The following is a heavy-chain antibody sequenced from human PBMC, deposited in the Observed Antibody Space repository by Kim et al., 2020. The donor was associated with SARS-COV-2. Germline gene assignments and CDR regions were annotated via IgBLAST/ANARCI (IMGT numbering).Heavy chain of an antibody. CDR3: ARGFSGSHYYYYGMDV. V-gene: IGHV4-34*01. CDR2: INHSGST. CDR1: GGSFSGYY. D-gene: IGHD1-26*01. J-gene: IGHJ6*02. Sequence: SETLSLTCAVYGGSFSGYYWSWIRQPPGKGLEWIGEINHSGSTNYNPSLKSRVTISVDTSKNQFSLKLSSVTAADTAVYYCARGFSGSHYYYYGMDVWGQGTTVTVSS.